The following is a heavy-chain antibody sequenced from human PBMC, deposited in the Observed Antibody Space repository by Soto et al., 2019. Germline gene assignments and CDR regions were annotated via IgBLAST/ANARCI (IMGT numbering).Heavy chain of an antibody. CDR2: IFYTGVT. J-gene: IGHJ2*01. Sequence: QVQLQESGPGLVKPSETLSLTCSVSGGSVSNASFYWTWIRQAPGTGLEYIGYIFYTGVTNYNPSHSSRVTISLDTSKNHFSLKLNSMTAADTGFYYCVRVLDSSWYADLWGRGTLVTVSS. D-gene: IGHD3-22*01. CDR3: VRVLDSSWYADL. V-gene: IGHV4-61*03. CDR1: GGSVSNASFY.